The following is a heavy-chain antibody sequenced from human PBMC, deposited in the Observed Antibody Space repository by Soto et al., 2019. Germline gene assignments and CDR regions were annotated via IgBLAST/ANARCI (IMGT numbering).Heavy chain of an antibody. V-gene: IGHV4-39*01. D-gene: IGHD2-15*01. CDR3: ARVLRYCSGGSCYYYYYYMDV. Sequence: SETLSLTCTVSGGSISSSSYYWGWIRQPPGKGLEWIGSIYYSGSTYYNPSLKSRVTISVDTSKNQFSLKLSSVTTADTAVYYCARVLRYCSGGSCYYYYYYMDVWGKGTTVTVSS. J-gene: IGHJ6*03. CDR2: IYYSGST. CDR1: GGSISSSSYY.